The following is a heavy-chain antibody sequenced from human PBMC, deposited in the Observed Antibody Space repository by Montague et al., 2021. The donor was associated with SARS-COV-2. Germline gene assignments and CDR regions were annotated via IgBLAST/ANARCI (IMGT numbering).Heavy chain of an antibody. Sequence: TLSLTCTVSAGPIRSENHYWSWIRQHPGKGLDWIGYIHYSGSTDYNPSLNSRVSISVDTSKNQFSLKLRSVTAADTAVYFCARDGTAGDWFDPWGQGTLVTVSS. CDR2: IHYSGST. V-gene: IGHV4-31*03. CDR1: AGPIRSENHY. CDR3: ARDGTAGDWFDP. J-gene: IGHJ5*02. D-gene: IGHD1-26*01.